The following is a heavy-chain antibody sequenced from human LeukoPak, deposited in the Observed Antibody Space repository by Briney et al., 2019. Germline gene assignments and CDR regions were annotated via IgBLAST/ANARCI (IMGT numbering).Heavy chain of an antibody. CDR3: ARAGSSSLYGMDV. D-gene: IGHD6-13*01. Sequence: SQTLSLTCTVSGGSISSGGYYWSWIRLHPGKGLEWIGYIYYSGSTYYNPSLKSRVTISVDTSKNQFSLKLSSVTAADTAVYYCARAGSSSLYGMDVWGQGTAVTVSS. CDR2: IYYSGST. V-gene: IGHV4-31*03. CDR1: GGSISSGGYY. J-gene: IGHJ6*02.